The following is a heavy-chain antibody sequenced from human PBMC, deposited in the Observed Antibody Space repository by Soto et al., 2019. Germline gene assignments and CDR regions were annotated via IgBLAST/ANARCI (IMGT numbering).Heavy chain of an antibody. V-gene: IGHV3-23*01. CDR1: GFTFSSYA. CDR3: AKRRGIVVVSYFDY. J-gene: IGHJ4*02. D-gene: IGHD3-22*01. CDR2: ISGSGGST. Sequence: PGGSLRLSCAASGFTFSSYAMSWVRKAPGKGLEWVSAISGSGGSTYYADSVKGRFTISRDNSKNTLYLQMNSLRAEDTAVYYCAKRRGIVVVSYFDYWGQGTLVTVSS.